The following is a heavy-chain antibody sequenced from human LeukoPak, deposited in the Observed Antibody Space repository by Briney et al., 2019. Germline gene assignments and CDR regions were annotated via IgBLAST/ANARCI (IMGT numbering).Heavy chain of an antibody. CDR3: ARDGYGGNDYFGY. Sequence: SETLSLTCTVSGGSISSYYWSWIRQPPGKGLEWIGYIYYSGSTNYNPSLKSRVTISVDTSKNQFSLKLSSVTAADTAVYYCARDGYGGNDYFGYWGQGTLVTVSS. V-gene: IGHV4-59*01. J-gene: IGHJ4*02. D-gene: IGHD4-23*01. CDR1: GGSISSYY. CDR2: IYYSGST.